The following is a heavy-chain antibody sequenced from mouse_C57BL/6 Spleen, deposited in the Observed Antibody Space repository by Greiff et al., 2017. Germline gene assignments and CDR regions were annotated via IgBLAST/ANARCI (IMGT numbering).Heavy chain of an antibody. D-gene: IGHD1-1*01. Sequence: DVQLQESGGGLVQPGGSMKLSCAASGFTFSDAWMDWVRQSPEKGLEWVAEIRNKANNHATYYAESVKGRFTISRDDSKSSVYLQMNSLRAEDTGIYYCTRRGALRDFDYWGQGTTLTVSS. CDR2: IRNKANNHAT. J-gene: IGHJ2*01. CDR3: TRRGALRDFDY. V-gene: IGHV6-6*01. CDR1: GFTFSDAW.